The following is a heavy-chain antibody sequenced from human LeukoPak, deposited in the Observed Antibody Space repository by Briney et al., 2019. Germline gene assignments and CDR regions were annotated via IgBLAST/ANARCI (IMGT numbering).Heavy chain of an antibody. V-gene: IGHV1-69*13. Sequence: GASVKVSCKASGGTFSSYAISWVRQAPGQGLEWMGGIIPIFGTANYAQKFQGRVTITADESTSTAYMELSSLRSEDTAVYYCARDRHYDFWKAPTWFDPWGQGTLVTVSS. CDR2: IIPIFGTA. CDR3: ARDRHYDFWKAPTWFDP. J-gene: IGHJ5*02. D-gene: IGHD3-3*01. CDR1: GGTFSSYA.